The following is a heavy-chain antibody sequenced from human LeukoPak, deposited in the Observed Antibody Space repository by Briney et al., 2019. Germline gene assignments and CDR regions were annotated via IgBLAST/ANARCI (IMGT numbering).Heavy chain of an antibody. J-gene: IGHJ3*02. V-gene: IGHV3-64*01. CDR2: ISSNGGST. Sequence: GGSLRLSCAASGFTFSSYAMHWVRQAPGKGLEYVSAISSNGGSTYYANSVKGRFTISRDNSKNTLYLQMGSLRAEDMAVYYCAREYSYGSDAFDIWGQGTMVAVSS. D-gene: IGHD5-18*01. CDR1: GFTFSSYA. CDR3: AREYSYGSDAFDI.